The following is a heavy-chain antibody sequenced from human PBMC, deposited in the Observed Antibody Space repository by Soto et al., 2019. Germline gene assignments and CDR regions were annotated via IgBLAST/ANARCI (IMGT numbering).Heavy chain of an antibody. Sequence: QVQLQESGPGLVKPSETLSLTCSVSGGSISSNYWSWIRQPPWKGLEWIWYIYYSGSTNYNPSIKSRVTISANTSKNQFSLKLSTVTAADTAVYYCARDPYSGSHVSLRGGYGMDVWGQGTTVTVAS. CDR2: IYYSGST. J-gene: IGHJ6*02. D-gene: IGHD6-13*01. V-gene: IGHV4-59*01. CDR3: ARDPYSGSHVSLRGGYGMDV. CDR1: GGSISSNY.